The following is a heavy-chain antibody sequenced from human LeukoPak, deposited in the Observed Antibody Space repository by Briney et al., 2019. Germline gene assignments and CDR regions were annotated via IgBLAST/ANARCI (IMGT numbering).Heavy chain of an antibody. D-gene: IGHD6-19*01. Sequence: SQTLSLTCTVSGGSISSGDYYWSWIRQPPGKGLGWIGYIYYSGSTYYNPSLKSRVTISVDTSKNQFSLKLSSVTAADTAVYYCASLTTTSGWRSYYYYYMDVWGKGTTVTVSS. CDR2: IYYSGST. CDR3: ASLTTTSGWRSYYYYYMDV. V-gene: IGHV4-30-4*08. CDR1: GGSISSGDYY. J-gene: IGHJ6*03.